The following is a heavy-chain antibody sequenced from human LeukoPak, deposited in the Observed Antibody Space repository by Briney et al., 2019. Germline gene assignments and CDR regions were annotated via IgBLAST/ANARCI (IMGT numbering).Heavy chain of an antibody. CDR1: GFTFSSYA. D-gene: IGHD3-22*01. V-gene: IGHV3-30-3*01. CDR2: ISYDGSNK. CDR3: ARGDYYYDRSERTWFDP. J-gene: IGHJ5*02. Sequence: PGRALRLSCAASGFTFSSYAMHWVRQAPGKGLEWVAVISYDGSNKYYADSVKGRFTISRDNSKNTLYLQMNSLRAEDTAVYYCARGDYYYDRSERTWFDPWGQGTLVTVSS.